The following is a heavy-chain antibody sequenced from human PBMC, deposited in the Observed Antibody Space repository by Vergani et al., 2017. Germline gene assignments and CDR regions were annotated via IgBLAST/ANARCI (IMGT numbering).Heavy chain of an antibody. J-gene: IGHJ6*03. V-gene: IGHV2-5*04. D-gene: IGHD1-7*01. Sequence: QITLKESGPTLVKPTQTLTLTCTFSGFSLNTRGVSVAWIRQPPGKALDWLALIYWNDYQHYSPSLNNRVTITKDTSKNQVVLTMTNMDYVDTGTYYCVYRKTECGTTGCFYPFYYYNYMDVWGKGTTVTVSS. CDR3: VYRKTECGTTGCFYPFYYYNYMDV. CDR2: IYWNDYQ. CDR1: GFSLNTRGVS.